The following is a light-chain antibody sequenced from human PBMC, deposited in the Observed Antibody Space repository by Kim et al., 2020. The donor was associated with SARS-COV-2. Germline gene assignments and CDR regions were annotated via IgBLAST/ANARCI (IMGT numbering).Light chain of an antibody. J-gene: IGLJ3*02. V-gene: IGLV10-54*01. Sequence: RPTAPLTCTGTSNNRGNQGAAWLQHHQDPPPKPLSYSNNDHPSVISYSFSAYSSGNTAALTISGLQPEDEADYYCSAWDSRLSAWVFGGGTQLTVL. CDR1: SNNRGNQG. CDR2: SNN. CDR3: SAWDSRLSAWV.